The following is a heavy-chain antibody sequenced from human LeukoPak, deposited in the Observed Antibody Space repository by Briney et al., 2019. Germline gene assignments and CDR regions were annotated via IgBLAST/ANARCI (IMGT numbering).Heavy chain of an antibody. V-gene: IGHV3-7*03. CDR1: GFTLSNHW. CDR3: ARNNGMDV. J-gene: IGHJ6*02. Sequence: GGSLRLSCAASGFTLSNHWMTWVRQVPGRGPEWVANVNRDGSETYYLDPVKGRFTISKDNAKNSLYLQMNSLRAEDTALYHCARNNGMDVWGQGTTVIVSS. CDR2: VNRDGSET.